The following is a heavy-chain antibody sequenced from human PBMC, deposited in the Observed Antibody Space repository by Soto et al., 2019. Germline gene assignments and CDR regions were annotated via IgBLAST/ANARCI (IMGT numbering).Heavy chain of an antibody. CDR2: IWYDGSNK. V-gene: IGHV3-33*01. CDR3: ARVPCAGGYYCYYMDV. J-gene: IGHJ6*03. CDR1: GFTFSSYG. D-gene: IGHD3-16*01. Sequence: QVQLVESGGGVVQPGRSLRLSCAASGFTFSSYGMHWVRQAPGKGLEWVAVIWYDGSNKYYADSVKGRFTISRDNSKNTLYLQMNSLRAEDTAVYYCARVPCAGGYYCYYMDVWGKGTTVTVSS.